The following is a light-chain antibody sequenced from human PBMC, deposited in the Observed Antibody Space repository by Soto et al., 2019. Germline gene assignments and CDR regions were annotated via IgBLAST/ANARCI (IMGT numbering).Light chain of an antibody. J-gene: IGKJ4*01. V-gene: IGKV3-20*01. Sequence: EFVLTQSPGTLSLSPGERATLSCRASQTVRNNYIAWYQQKPRQAPRLLLYDASSRATGIPDRFSGGGSGTDFTLTISRLEPEGFAVYYCQQFSSYPLTFGGGTKVEIK. CDR3: QQFSSYPLT. CDR2: DAS. CDR1: QTVRNNY.